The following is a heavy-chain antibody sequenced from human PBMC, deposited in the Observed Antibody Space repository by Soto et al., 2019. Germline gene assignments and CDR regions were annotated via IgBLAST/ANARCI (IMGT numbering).Heavy chain of an antibody. J-gene: IGHJ6*02. CDR2: ISAYNGDT. D-gene: IGHD4-17*01. CDR1: GYSFTTHG. V-gene: IGHV1-18*04. CDR3: ARDPPFSGILRGTPLMDV. Sequence: KVSCKASGYSFTTHGISWVRRAPGHGLEWMGWISAYNGDTHYVQRFQGRLTMTTDTSTSTAYMELRSLTSDDTAVYYCARDPPFSGILRGTPLMDVWGQGTTVTVSS.